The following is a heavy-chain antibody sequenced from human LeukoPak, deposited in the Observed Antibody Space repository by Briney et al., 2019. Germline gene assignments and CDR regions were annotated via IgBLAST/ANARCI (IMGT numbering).Heavy chain of an antibody. J-gene: IGHJ4*02. D-gene: IGHD3-10*01. CDR1: GFTFSSYA. V-gene: IGHV3-23*01. CDR3: AREGYYGSGSPPSLYFDY. Sequence: PGGSLRLSCAASGFTFSSYAMSWVRQAPGKGLEWVSAISGSGGSTYHADSVKGRFTISRDNSRSTLYLQMNSLRPEDTAIYYCAREGYYGSGSPPSLYFDYWGQGTLVTVSS. CDR2: ISGSGGST.